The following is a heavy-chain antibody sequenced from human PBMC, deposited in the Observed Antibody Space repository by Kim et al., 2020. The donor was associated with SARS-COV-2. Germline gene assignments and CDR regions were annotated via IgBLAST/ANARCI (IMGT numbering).Heavy chain of an antibody. V-gene: IGHV1-2*06. CDR1: GYSFTAYY. CDR2: IDPNSGIT. CDR3: ARTYSGWSEYFHQ. J-gene: IGHJ1*01. D-gene: IGHD6-19*01. Sequence: ASVKVSCKASGYSFTAYYIQWVRQAPGQGLEWMGRIDPNSGITNYAQKFHGRVSMTRDTSIIMAYMELSSLISDDTAVYYCARTYSGWSEYFHQWGQDTLVTVSS.